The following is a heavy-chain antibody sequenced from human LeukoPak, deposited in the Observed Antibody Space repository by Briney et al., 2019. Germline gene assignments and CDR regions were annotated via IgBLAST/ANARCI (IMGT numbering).Heavy chain of an antibody. D-gene: IGHD3-3*01. CDR3: ARLYDSWRNDAFDI. V-gene: IGHV3-21*01. J-gene: IGHJ3*02. CDR1: GFTFSSYS. CDR2: ISSSSSYI. Sequence: GGSLRLSCAASGFTFSSYSMNWVRQAPGKGLEWVSSISSSSSYIYYADSVKGRFTISRDNAKNSLYLQMNSLRAEDAAVYYCARLYDSWRNDAFDIWGQGTMVTVSS.